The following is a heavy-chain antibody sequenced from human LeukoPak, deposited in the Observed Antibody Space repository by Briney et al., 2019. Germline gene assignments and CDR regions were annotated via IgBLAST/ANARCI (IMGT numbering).Heavy chain of an antibody. V-gene: IGHV3-53*01. CDR2: VYIGGTT. D-gene: IGHD1-26*01. CDR3: ARGGGTNSFDY. Sequence: GGSLRLSCAASGFTVSSNHMSWVRQAPGKGLEWVSVVYIGGTTYYADSVKGRFTISRDNSKNTLYLQMNSLRAEDTAIYYCARGGGTNSFDYWGQGTLVTVSS. J-gene: IGHJ4*02. CDR1: GFTVSSNH.